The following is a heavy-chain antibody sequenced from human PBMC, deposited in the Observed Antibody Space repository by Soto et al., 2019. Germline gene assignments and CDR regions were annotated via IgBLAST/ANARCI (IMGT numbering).Heavy chain of an antibody. D-gene: IGHD6-6*01. V-gene: IGHV3-21*01. J-gene: IGHJ6*02. CDR1: VFTFSSYS. CDR2: ISSNSSYT. Sequence: GRSLRLSCAASVFTFSSYSMNCVRHSPGKGLEWVSFISSNSSYTYYADSVKGRFAISRDNAKNSVYLQMNSLRAEDTAVYHCARAAYSCSPGGGMHVWGQATKRTGSS. CDR3: ARAAYSCSPGGGMHV.